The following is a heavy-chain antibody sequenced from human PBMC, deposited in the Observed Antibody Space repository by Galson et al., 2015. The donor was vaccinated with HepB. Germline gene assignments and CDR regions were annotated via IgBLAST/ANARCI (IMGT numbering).Heavy chain of an antibody. Sequence: SLRLSCAASGFTFSSYWMSWVRQAPGKGLEWVANIKQDGSEKYYVDSVKGRFTISRDNAKNSLYLQMNSLRAEDTAAYYCARAPATRYCSSTSCHASFYFDYWGQGTLVTVSS. V-gene: IGHV3-7*03. J-gene: IGHJ4*02. D-gene: IGHD2-2*01. CDR1: GFTFSSYW. CDR2: IKQDGSEK. CDR3: ARAPATRYCSSTSCHASFYFDY.